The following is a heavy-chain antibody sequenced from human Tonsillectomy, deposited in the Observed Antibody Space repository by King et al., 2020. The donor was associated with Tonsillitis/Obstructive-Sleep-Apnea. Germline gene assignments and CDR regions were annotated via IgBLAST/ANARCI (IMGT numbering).Heavy chain of an antibody. J-gene: IGHJ4*02. Sequence: QLQESGPGLVKPSETLSLTCTVSGGSISSYFWSWIRQPPGKGLEWIGYIYYSGSTNYNPSLKSRVAISVDTSKNQFSLKLSSVTAADTAVYYCARHVLAYTNGVCYTYFDYWGQGTLVTVSS. V-gene: IGHV4-59*08. D-gene: IGHD2-8*01. CDR3: ARHVLAYTNGVCYTYFDY. CDR1: GGSISSYF. CDR2: IYYSGST.